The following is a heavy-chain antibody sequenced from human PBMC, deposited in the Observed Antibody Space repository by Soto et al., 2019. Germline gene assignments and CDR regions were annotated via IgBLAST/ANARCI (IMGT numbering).Heavy chain of an antibody. J-gene: IGHJ6*02. V-gene: IGHV4-4*02. CDR1: GASISSDNR. CDR2: ISQSGTT. D-gene: IGHD2-21*02. Sequence: SETLSLTCAVSGASISSDNRWTWVRQPPGEGLEWIGEISQSGTTKYNPSLASRVTISVDKSKNQFSLRLTSMTAADTAVYYCAKKVPTALRLYYFFGLDVWGQGTTVTVSS. CDR3: AKKVPTALRLYYFFGLDV.